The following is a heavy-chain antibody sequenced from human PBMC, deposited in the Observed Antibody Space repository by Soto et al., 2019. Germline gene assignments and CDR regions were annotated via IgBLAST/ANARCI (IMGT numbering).Heavy chain of an antibody. CDR1: GGIFSSYT. D-gene: IGHD5-12*01. V-gene: IGHV1-69*02. CDR2: IIPILGIA. Sequence: QVQLVQSGAEVKKPGSSVKVSCKASGGIFSSYTISWVRQAPGQGLEWMGRIIPILGIANYAQKFQGRVTITADKSTSTAYMELSSLRSEDTAVYYCARGLEMAPFAFDIWGQGTMVTVSS. CDR3: ARGLEMAPFAFDI. J-gene: IGHJ3*02.